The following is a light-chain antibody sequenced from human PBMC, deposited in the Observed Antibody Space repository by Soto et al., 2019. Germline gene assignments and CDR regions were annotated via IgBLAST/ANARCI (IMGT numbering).Light chain of an antibody. J-gene: IGKJ5*01. CDR3: KQYDSLPIT. CDR1: QSINRW. Sequence: DIQMTQSLSILSTYVGHTASITSRASQSINRWLAWYQQKPGKAHKVLIYDASRLETGVPSRFSGRGAGTHFSLAISSLQPEEIATDYCKQYDSLPITVGEGTLLAI. V-gene: IGKV1-5*01. CDR2: DAS.